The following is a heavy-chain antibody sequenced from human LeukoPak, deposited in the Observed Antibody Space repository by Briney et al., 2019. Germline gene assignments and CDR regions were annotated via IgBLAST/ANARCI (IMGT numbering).Heavy chain of an antibody. CDR1: GFTFSSYA. D-gene: IGHD1-26*01. J-gene: IGHJ4*02. CDR3: AKDRLGAMMYFDF. CDR2: ISGSGGST. V-gene: IGHV3-23*01. Sequence: GGSLRLSCAASGFTFSSYAMSWVRQAPGKGLEWVSAISGSGGSTYYADSVKGRFTISRDNSKNTLYLQVNSLRVEDTAVYYCAKDRLGAMMYFDFWGQGTLVTVSP.